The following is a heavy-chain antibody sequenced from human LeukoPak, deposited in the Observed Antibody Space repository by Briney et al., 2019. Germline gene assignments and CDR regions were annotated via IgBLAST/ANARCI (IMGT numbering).Heavy chain of an antibody. CDR2: ISSSSSYT. J-gene: IGHJ4*02. CDR3: ARDEGYCSGGSCYSNY. D-gene: IGHD2-15*01. CDR1: GFTFSDYY. Sequence: GGSLRLSCAASGFTFSDYYMSWIRQAPGKGLEWVSYISSSSSYTNSADSVKGRFTISRDNARNSLYLQMNSLRAEDTAVYYCARDEGYCSGGSCYSNYWGQGTLVTVSS. V-gene: IGHV3-11*06.